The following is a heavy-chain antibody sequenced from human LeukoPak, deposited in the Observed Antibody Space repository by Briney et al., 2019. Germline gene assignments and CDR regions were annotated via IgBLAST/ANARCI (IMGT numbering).Heavy chain of an antibody. CDR1: GGTFSIDA. V-gene: IGHV1-69*05. Sequence: SVKVSCKASGGTFSIDAISWVREAPGQGLGWMEGNIPIFGTAHYAQKFQGRVTITTDESTSTAYMELSSLRSEDTAVYYCAWSGYPYYYMDVWGKGTTVTVSS. J-gene: IGHJ6*03. CDR3: AWSGYPYYYMDV. D-gene: IGHD3-3*01. CDR2: NIPIFGTA.